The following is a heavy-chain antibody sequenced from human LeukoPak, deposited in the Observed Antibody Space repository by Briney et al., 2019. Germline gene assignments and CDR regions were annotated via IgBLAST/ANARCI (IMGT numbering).Heavy chain of an antibody. J-gene: IGHJ2*01. CDR2: ISNDGTKK. V-gene: IGHV3-30*18. CDR3: AKDGLITVVAAAVGYFDL. Sequence: GGSLRLSCAGSGFSFSSYGMFWVRQAPGKGLEWVALISNDGTKKYYADSVKGRFTISRDNSKNTLYLQMNTLRPEDTAMYYCAKDGLITVVAAAVGYFDLWGRGTLVSVSS. D-gene: IGHD2-15*01. CDR1: GFSFSSYG.